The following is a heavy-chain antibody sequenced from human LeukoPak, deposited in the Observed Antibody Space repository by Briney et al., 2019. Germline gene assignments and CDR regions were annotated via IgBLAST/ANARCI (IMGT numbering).Heavy chain of an antibody. CDR1: GFTFSSYA. Sequence: PGGSLRLSCGASGFTFSSYAMSWVRQAPGKGLEWVSAISGSGGSTYYADSVKGRFTISRDNSKNTLYLQMNSLRAEGTAVYYCARTGEAFTMVRGVNDYWGQGTLVTVSS. V-gene: IGHV3-23*01. J-gene: IGHJ4*02. CDR2: ISGSGGST. CDR3: ARTGEAFTMVRGVNDY. D-gene: IGHD3-10*01.